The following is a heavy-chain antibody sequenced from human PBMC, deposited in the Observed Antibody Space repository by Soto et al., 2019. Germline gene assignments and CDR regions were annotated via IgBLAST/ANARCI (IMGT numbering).Heavy chain of an antibody. D-gene: IGHD4-17*01. CDR3: ARGDNGASDHY. CDR2: IYHSGSS. CDR1: GYSISSGYY. J-gene: IGHJ4*02. V-gene: IGHV4-38-2*02. Sequence: NPXETLSLTCTVAGYSISSGYYWGWIRQPPGKGLEWIGSIYHSGSSYYNPSLKSRVTISVDTSKNQFSLELSSVTAADTAVYYCARGDNGASDHYWGQGSLVTVSS.